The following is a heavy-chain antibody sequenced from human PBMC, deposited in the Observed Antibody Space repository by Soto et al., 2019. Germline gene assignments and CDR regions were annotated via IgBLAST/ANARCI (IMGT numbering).Heavy chain of an antibody. CDR2: ISAYNGNT. CDR3: ARVGVGYYDSSGYYLFDY. CDR1: CYTFTSYG. J-gene: IGHJ4*02. Sequence: SVKVSCKASCYTFTSYGISLLRQAPGQWLEWMGWISAYNGNTNYAQKLQGRVTMATDTSTSTAYMELRSLRSDDTAVYYCARVGVGYYDSSGYYLFDYWGQGTLVTVSS. D-gene: IGHD3-22*01. V-gene: IGHV1-18*04.